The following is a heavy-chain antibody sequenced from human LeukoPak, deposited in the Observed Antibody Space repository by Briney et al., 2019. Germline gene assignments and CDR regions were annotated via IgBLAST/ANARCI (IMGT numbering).Heavy chain of an antibody. CDR3: ARQYSSGFDY. CDR2: IYPGDSDT. V-gene: IGHV5-51*01. Sequence: GESLKISFKGSGYRFTTYWIGWVRPMPGKGLEWMGIIYPGDSDTRYSPSFQGQVTISADKSISTAYLQWSSLKASDTAMYYCARQYSSGFDYWGQGTLVTVSS. J-gene: IGHJ4*02. D-gene: IGHD3-22*01. CDR1: GYRFTTYW.